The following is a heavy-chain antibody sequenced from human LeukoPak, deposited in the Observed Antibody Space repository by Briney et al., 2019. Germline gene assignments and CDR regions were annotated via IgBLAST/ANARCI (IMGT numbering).Heavy chain of an antibody. CDR1: GGSFSGYY. CDR2: INHSGST. CDR3: ARIRSIGGAFYYYYGMDV. Sequence: SETLSLTCAVYGGSFSGYYWSWIRQPPGKGLEWIGEINHSGSTNYNPSLKSRVTISVDTSKNHFSLKLSSVTAADTAVYYCARIRSIGGAFYYYYGMDVWGQGTTVTVSS. J-gene: IGHJ6*02. V-gene: IGHV4-34*01. D-gene: IGHD1-26*01.